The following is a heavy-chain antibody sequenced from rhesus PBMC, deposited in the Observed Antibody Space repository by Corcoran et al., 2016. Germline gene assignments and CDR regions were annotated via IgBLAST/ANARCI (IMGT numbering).Heavy chain of an antibody. V-gene: IGHV3S5*01. D-gene: IGHD3-3*01. CDR3: AKDRPLWSGYNYYGLDS. Sequence: EVQLVESGGGLVQPGGSLSLSCAASGFTFSSYCMSWVRQAPGNGREWVSYISDGCGNTYNADSVKGRFTISRDNAKNTLSRQMNSLRSEDTAVYYCAKDRPLWSGYNYYGLDSWGQGVVVIVSS. J-gene: IGHJ6*01. CDR2: ISDGCGNT. CDR1: GFTFSSYC.